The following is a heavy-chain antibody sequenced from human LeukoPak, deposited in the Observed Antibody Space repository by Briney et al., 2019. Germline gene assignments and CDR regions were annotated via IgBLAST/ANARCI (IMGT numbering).Heavy chain of an antibody. CDR3: ARDGRTTYYYDSSGYAFDI. V-gene: IGHV3-23*01. J-gene: IGHJ3*02. CDR2: ISGGSGKT. CDR1: GFSLGSFA. D-gene: IGHD3-22*01. Sequence: GGSLRLSCAASGFSLGSFAVSWVRQAPGKGLEWVSSISGGSGKTYYADSVKGRFTISRDNSKNTLYLQMSGLRAEDTAVYYCARDGRTTYYYDSSGYAFDIWGQGTMVTVSS.